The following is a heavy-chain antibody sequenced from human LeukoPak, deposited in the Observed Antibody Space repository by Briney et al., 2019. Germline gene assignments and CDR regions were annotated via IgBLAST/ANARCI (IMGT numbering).Heavy chain of an antibody. V-gene: IGHV1-2*04. CDR2: INPDSGAT. J-gene: IGHJ4*02. CDR1: GYTFTGYY. CDR3: ARGLYDC. Sequence: EASIKVSCKASGYTFTGYYIHWVRQAPGQGLEWMGRINPDSGATNYAQKFQGWVTMTRDTSISTAYMELSRLRSDDTAVYYCARGLYDCWGQGTLVTVSS.